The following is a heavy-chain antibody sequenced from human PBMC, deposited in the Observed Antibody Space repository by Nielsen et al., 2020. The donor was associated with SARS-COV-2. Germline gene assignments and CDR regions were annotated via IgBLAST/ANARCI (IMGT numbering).Heavy chain of an antibody. CDR2: IDPSDSYT. J-gene: IGHJ4*02. V-gene: IGHV5-10-1*01. Sequence: KVSCKGSGYSFTSYWISWVRQMPGKGLEWMGRIDPSDSYTNYSPSFQGHVTISADKSISTAYLQWSSLKASDTAMYYCARQPWGINAYSYGNFDYWGQGTLVTVSS. CDR1: GYSFTSYW. CDR3: ARQPWGINAYSYGNFDY. D-gene: IGHD5-18*01.